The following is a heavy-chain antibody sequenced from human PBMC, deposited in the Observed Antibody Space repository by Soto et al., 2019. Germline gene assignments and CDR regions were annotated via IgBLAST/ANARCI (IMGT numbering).Heavy chain of an antibody. CDR2: IVVGSGNT. CDR3: SSDLYYDFWSGPGWFGP. J-gene: IGHJ5*02. CDR1: GFTFTSSA. V-gene: IGHV1-58*01. Sequence: SVKVSCKASGFTFTSSAVQWVRQARGQRLEWIGWIVVGSGNTNYAQKFQERVTITRDMSTSTAYMELSSLRSEDTAVYYCSSDLYYDFWSGPGWFGPWGQGPLVTVSS. D-gene: IGHD3-3*01.